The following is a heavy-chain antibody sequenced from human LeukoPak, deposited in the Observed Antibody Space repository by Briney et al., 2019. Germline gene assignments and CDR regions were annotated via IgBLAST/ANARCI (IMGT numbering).Heavy chain of an antibody. V-gene: IGHV3-11*01. CDR3: ATTVTTYFGYFDY. CDR2: ITSSGGTI. Sequence: GGSLRLSCAASGFTSSDYYMSWIRQAPEGGVERGSYITSSGGTIYYADSVQGRLTISRDNAKHSLYLQMNSLRADDTAVYYCATTVTTYFGYFDYWGQGTLVTVS. D-gene: IGHD4-17*01. J-gene: IGHJ4*02. CDR1: GFTSSDYY.